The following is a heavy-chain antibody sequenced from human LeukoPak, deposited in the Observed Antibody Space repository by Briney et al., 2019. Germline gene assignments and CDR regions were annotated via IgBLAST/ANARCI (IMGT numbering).Heavy chain of an antibody. CDR2: IIPMFDTA. V-gene: IGHV1-69*13. CDR1: GGTFSSYA. J-gene: IGHJ4*02. CDR3: ARVTGYSSSWYEDY. Sequence: ASVKVSCKASGGTFSSYAISWVRQAPGQGLEWMGGIIPMFDTADHAQKFQGRVTISADESTRTAYMELSSLRSEDTAVYYCARVTGYSSSWYEDYWGQGTLVTVSS. D-gene: IGHD6-13*01.